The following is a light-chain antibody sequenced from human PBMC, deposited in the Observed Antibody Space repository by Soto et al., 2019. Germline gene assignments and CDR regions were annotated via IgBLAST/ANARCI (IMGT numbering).Light chain of an antibody. Sequence: EIVLTQSPATLSLSPGERATLSCRASQSVSSYLAWYQQKPGQAPRLLIYYASNRATGIPARFSGSGSGTDFTLTISSLEPEDFAVYYFQQRSNWPPTFGPGTKVDIK. CDR2: YAS. V-gene: IGKV3-11*01. CDR3: QQRSNWPPT. J-gene: IGKJ3*01. CDR1: QSVSSY.